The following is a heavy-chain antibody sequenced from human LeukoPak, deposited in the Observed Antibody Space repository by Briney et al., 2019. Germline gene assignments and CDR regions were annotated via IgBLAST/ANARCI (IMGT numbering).Heavy chain of an antibody. V-gene: IGHV3-33*01. D-gene: IGHD2-15*01. J-gene: IGHJ4*02. CDR3: ARDRGSDDPIDY. CDR2: IWHDGTKK. CDR1: GFTFSSYG. Sequence: GGSVRLSCSASGFTFSSYGMHWVRQAPGKGLEWVAVIWHDGTKKYYADPVKGRFTVSRDNSKNTLSLQMDSLRAEDSAAYYCARDRGSDDPIDYWGQGILVTASS.